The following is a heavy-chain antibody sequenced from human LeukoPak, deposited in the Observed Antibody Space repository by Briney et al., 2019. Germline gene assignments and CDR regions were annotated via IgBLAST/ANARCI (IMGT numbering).Heavy chain of an antibody. Sequence: GGSLRLSCAASGFTFSSYSMNWVRQAPGKGLEWVSSISSSSSSYIYYADSVKGRFTISRDNAKNSLYLQMNSLGVEDTALYYCAKDFYRLGEFDAFDNWGQGTMVTVSS. D-gene: IGHD3-16*01. J-gene: IGHJ3*02. V-gene: IGHV3-21*04. CDR2: ISSSSSSYI. CDR1: GFTFSSYS. CDR3: AKDFYRLGEFDAFDN.